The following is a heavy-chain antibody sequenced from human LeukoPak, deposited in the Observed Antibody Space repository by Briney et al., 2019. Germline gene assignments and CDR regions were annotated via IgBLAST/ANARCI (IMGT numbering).Heavy chain of an antibody. D-gene: IGHD6-13*01. CDR2: IYDSRNT. CDR1: GGSISSYY. J-gene: IGHJ4*02. CDR3: ASLRESSSWYYFDY. V-gene: IGHV4-59*01. Sequence: SETLSLTCTVSGGSISSYYWSWIRQPPGKGLEWIGYIYDSRNTDYNPSLKSRVTISIDTSKNQFSLRLASVTAADTAVYYCASLRESSSWYYFDYWGQGTLVTVSS.